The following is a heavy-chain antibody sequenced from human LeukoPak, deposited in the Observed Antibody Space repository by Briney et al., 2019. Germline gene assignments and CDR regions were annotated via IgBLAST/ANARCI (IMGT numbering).Heavy chain of an antibody. D-gene: IGHD1-1*01. V-gene: IGHV1-18*01. J-gene: IGHJ4*02. CDR2: ISAYNGNT. CDR1: GYTFTTYG. Sequence: ASVKVSCKASGYTFTTYGISWVRQAPGQGLEWMGRISAYNGNTNYAQKFQGRVTMTTDTSTSTAFMELRSLRSDDTAVYYCARRFTGTTNFDYWGQGTLVTVSP. CDR3: ARRFTGTTNFDY.